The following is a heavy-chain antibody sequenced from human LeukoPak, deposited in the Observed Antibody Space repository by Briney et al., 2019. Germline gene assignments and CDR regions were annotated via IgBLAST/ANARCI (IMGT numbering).Heavy chain of an antibody. J-gene: IGHJ4*02. CDR3: ARHSTSTPYFDF. D-gene: IGHD6-6*01. Sequence: GGSLRLSCAASGFTFSGSNIHWIRQAPGRGLEWIGRVRSKADSDATEYAASLKGRFTISRDDSKSTAYLQINSLKIDDTAIYFCARHSTSTPYFDFWGQGTLVTVSS. CDR1: GFTFSGSN. V-gene: IGHV3-73*01. CDR2: VRSKADSDAT.